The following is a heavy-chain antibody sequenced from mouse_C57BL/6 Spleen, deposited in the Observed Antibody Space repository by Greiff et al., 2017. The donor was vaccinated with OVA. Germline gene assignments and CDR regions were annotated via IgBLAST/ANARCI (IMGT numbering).Heavy chain of an antibody. V-gene: IGHV1-18*01. CDR3: ARTLGDYYGNAWFAY. D-gene: IGHD1-1*01. CDR2: INPNNGGT. J-gene: IGHJ3*01. Sequence: EVKLQESGPELVKPGASVKIPCKASGYTFTDYNMDWVKQSHGKSLEWIGDINPNNGGTIYNQKFKGKATLTVDKSSSTAYMELRSLTSEDTAVYYCARTLGDYYGNAWFAYWGQGTLVTVSA. CDR1: GYTFTDYN.